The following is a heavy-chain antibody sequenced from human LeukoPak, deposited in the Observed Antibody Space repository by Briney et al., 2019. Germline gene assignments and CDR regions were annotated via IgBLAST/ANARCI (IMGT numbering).Heavy chain of an antibody. J-gene: IGHJ3*01. V-gene: IGHV3-23*01. CDR1: GFTFSSYW. Sequence: PGGSLRLSCAASGFTFSSYWMHWVRQAPGKGLVWVSLIGPVGDSPFYADSVKGRFTISRDNSKNTLSLQMNSLRVEDTAIYYCAKDIQLSTWGLGTMVTVSS. D-gene: IGHD5-24*01. CDR3: AKDIQLST. CDR2: IGPVGDSP.